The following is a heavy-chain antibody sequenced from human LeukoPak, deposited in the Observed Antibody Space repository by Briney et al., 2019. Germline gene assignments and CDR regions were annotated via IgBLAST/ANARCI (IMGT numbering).Heavy chain of an antibody. Sequence: PSETLSLTCTVSGYSISSGYYWGWIRQPPGKGLEWIGSIYHSGSTYYNPSLKSRVTISVDTSKNQFSLKLSSVTAADTAVYYCARGAVAVAGVLGYWGQGTLVTVSS. J-gene: IGHJ4*02. CDR1: GYSISSGYY. CDR3: ARGAVAVAGVLGY. CDR2: IYHSGST. D-gene: IGHD6-19*01. V-gene: IGHV4-38-2*02.